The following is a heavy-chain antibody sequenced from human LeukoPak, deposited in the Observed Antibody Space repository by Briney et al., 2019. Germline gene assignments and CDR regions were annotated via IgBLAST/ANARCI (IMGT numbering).Heavy chain of an antibody. Sequence: PSETLSLTCTVSGGSISSYYWSWIRQPAGKGLEWIGRIYTSGSTNYNPSLKSRVTMSVDTSKNQFSLKLSSVTAADTVVYYCAGTHSTYYDSSGYYRDYWGQGTLVTVSS. CDR1: GGSISSYY. CDR2: IYTSGST. J-gene: IGHJ4*02. D-gene: IGHD3-22*01. V-gene: IGHV4-4*07. CDR3: AGTHSTYYDSSGYYRDY.